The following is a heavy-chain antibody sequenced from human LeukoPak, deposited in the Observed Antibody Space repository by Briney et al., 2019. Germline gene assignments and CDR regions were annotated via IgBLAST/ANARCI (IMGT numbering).Heavy chain of an antibody. CDR3: AREKLRYYYDSSGPRGFDY. CDR2: INHSGST. CDR1: GGSFSGYY. Sequence: SETLSLTCAVYGGSFSGYYWSWIRQPPGKGLEWIGEINHSGSTNYNPSLKSRVTISVDTSKNQFSLKLSSVTAADTAVYYCAREKLRYYYDSSGPRGFDYWGQGTLVTVSS. D-gene: IGHD3-22*01. J-gene: IGHJ4*02. V-gene: IGHV4-34*01.